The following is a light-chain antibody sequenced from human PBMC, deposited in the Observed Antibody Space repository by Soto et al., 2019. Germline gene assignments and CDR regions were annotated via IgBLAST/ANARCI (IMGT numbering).Light chain of an antibody. Sequence: EILMTQSPASLSVSPGEGATLSCRASQSVTRKLAWYQQKPGRAPRLLISDASTRATDIPPRFSGSGSGTGFTLTISSLQSDDIAVYYCQQYSDWPRTFGQGTKVDIK. CDR2: DAS. CDR3: QQYSDWPRT. J-gene: IGKJ1*01. V-gene: IGKV3-15*01. CDR1: QSVTRK.